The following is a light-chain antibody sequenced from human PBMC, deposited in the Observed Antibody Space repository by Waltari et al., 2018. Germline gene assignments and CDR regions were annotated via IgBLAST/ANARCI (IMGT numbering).Light chain of an antibody. J-gene: IGKJ5*01. CDR1: QSIATN. CDR2: DAS. Sequence: EVVMTQSPATLSVSPGGRATLSCRASQSIATNLAGYQQRLGQAPKLLIFDASTRATSISGRFSGSGSGTEFTLTISSLQSEDSAVYYCQQYNRWPPITFGQGTRLEIK. CDR3: QQYNRWPPIT. V-gene: IGKV3-15*01.